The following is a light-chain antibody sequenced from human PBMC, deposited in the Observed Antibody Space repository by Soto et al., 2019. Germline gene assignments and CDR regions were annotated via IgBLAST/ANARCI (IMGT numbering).Light chain of an antibody. CDR3: SSYTTSNTRQIV. CDR1: SSDVGGYNY. J-gene: IGLJ1*01. CDR2: DVS. Sequence: QSALTQPASVSGSPGQSITISCTGTSSDVGGYNYVSWYQHHPGKAPKLMIFDVSNRPSGVSNRFSGSKSGNTASLTISGHQPEDEADYYCSSYTTSNTRQIVFGTRTKLTVL. V-gene: IGLV2-14*03.